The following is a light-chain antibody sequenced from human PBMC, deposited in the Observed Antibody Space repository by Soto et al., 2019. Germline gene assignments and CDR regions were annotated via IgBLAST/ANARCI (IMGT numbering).Light chain of an antibody. CDR1: QSVGGN. Sequence: EIVMTQSPATLSVSPGERATLSCRASQSVGGNLAWYQQRPGRAPRLLIYDASTRTTDIPARFSDSGSGTDFTLTISRLQSEDFAHKYCQQYNNWPLYTFGQGPKLEIK. CDR2: DAS. CDR3: QQYNNWPLYT. V-gene: IGKV3-15*01. J-gene: IGKJ2*01.